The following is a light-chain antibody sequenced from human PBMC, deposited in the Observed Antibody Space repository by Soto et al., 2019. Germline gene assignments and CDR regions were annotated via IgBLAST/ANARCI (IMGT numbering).Light chain of an antibody. CDR3: QQRSDWPLT. CDR2: DAS. J-gene: IGKJ4*01. CDR1: QSVSIY. V-gene: IGKV3-11*01. Sequence: EIVLTQSPATLSLSPGERATLSCRASQSVSIYLAWFQQKPGQAPRLLIYDASNRATGIPLRFSGGGSGTDFTLTISSLEPEDFAIYYCQQRSDWPLTFGGGTQVEIK.